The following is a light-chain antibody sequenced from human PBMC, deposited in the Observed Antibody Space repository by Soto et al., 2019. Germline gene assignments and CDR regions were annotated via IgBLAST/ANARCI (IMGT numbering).Light chain of an antibody. V-gene: IGKV1-33*01. CDR3: QHYDSVPCT. Sequence: DIPLTQSPSSLSASVGDRVTITCQASQDIKNYLIWYQQKAGEAPNLLIYDASTLGTGVSSRFSGSGSGTEFSLTITNLQPEDIATYYCQHYDSVPCTFCQGTRLEIK. J-gene: IGKJ2*02. CDR1: QDIKNY. CDR2: DAS.